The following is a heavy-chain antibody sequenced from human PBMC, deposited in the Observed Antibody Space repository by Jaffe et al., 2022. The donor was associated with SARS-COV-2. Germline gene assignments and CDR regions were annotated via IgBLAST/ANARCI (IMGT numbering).Heavy chain of an antibody. V-gene: IGHV1-24*01. CDR3: ATDTTYYYDSSGYRGRAFDI. J-gene: IGHJ3*02. CDR1: GYTLTELS. CDR2: FDPEDGET. Sequence: QVQLVQSGAEVKKPGASVKVSCKVSGYTLTELSMHWVRQAPGKGLEWMGGFDPEDGETIYAQKFQGRVTMTEDTSTDTAYMELSSLRSEDTAVYYCATDTTYYYDSSGYRGRAFDIWGQGTMVTVSS. D-gene: IGHD3-22*01.